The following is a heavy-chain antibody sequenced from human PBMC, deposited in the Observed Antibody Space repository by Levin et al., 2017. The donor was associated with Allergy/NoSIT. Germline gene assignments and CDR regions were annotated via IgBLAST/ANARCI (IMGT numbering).Heavy chain of an antibody. J-gene: IGHJ4*02. CDR2: ISGSGGST. Sequence: PGGSLRLSCAASGFTFSSYAMSWVRQAPGKGLEWVSAISGSGGSTYYADSVKGRFTISRDNSKNTLYLQMNSLRAEDTAVYYCAKARYGSGSYLPHFDYWGQGTLVTVSS. D-gene: IGHD3-10*01. CDR1: GFTFSSYA. CDR3: AKARYGSGSYLPHFDY. V-gene: IGHV3-23*01.